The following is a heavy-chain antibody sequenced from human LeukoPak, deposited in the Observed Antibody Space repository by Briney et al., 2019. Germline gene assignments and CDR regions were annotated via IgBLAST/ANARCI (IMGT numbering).Heavy chain of an antibody. CDR1: GYTFTSYD. J-gene: IGHJ6*02. CDR3: ARGLRYYYGSGSPSSMDV. CDR2: MNPNSGNT. V-gene: IGHV1-8*01. Sequence: ASVKVSCKASGYTFTSYDINWVRQATGQGLEWMGWMNPNSGNTGYAQKFQGRVTMTRNTSISTAYMELSSLRSEDTAVYYCARGLRYYYGSGSPSSMDVWGQGTTVTVSS. D-gene: IGHD3-10*01.